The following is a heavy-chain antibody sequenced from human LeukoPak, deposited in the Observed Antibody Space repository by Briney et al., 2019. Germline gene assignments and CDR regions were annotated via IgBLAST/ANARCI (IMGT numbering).Heavy chain of an antibody. J-gene: IGHJ4*02. Sequence: GASVKVSCKASGYTFTGYYMHWVRQAPGRGLEWMGWIDPNSGVTNYAQSFQGGVTMTRDTSISTAYMELSRLRSDDTAVYYCARGGKSELGTCDYWGQGTLVTVSS. D-gene: IGHD7-27*01. V-gene: IGHV1-2*02. CDR3: ARGGKSELGTCDY. CDR2: IDPNSGVT. CDR1: GYTFTGYY.